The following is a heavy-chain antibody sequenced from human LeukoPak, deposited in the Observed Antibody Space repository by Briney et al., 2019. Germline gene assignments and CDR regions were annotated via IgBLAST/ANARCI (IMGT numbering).Heavy chain of an antibody. J-gene: IGHJ4*02. CDR3: ARGYYDFWSGYSEPYYFDY. D-gene: IGHD3-3*01. CDR2: ISSSSSYI. CDR1: GFTFSGYS. Sequence: GGSLRLSCAASGFTFSGYSMNWVRQAPGKGLEWVSSISSSSSYIYYADSVKGRFTISRDNAKNSLYLQMNSLRAEDTAVYYCARGYYDFWSGYSEPYYFDYWGQGTLVTVSS. V-gene: IGHV3-21*01.